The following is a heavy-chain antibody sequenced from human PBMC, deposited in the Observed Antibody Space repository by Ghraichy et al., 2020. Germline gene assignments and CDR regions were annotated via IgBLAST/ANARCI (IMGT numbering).Heavy chain of an antibody. CDR3: ASGSGGSWWRFDP. CDR1: GGSIRSYY. J-gene: IGHJ5*02. Sequence: SETLSLTCTVSGGSIRSYYWSWIRQPPGKGLEWIGYIYYSGSTNYNPSLKSRVTISVDTSKNQFSLKLSSVTAADTAVYYCASGSGGSWWRFDPWGQGTLVTVSS. D-gene: IGHD2-15*01. V-gene: IGHV4-59*08. CDR2: IYYSGST.